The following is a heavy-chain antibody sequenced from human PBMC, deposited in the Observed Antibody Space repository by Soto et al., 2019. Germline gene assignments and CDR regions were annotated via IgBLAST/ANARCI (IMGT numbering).Heavy chain of an antibody. J-gene: IGHJ6*02. D-gene: IGHD2-15*01. CDR2: IIPIFGTA. Sequence: SVKVSCKASGGTFSSYAISWVRQAPGQGLEWMGGIIPIFGTANYAQKFQGRVTITADESTSTAYMELSSLRSEDTAVCYCADGYNRGSGGSPYYYYYYGIDVWGQGTTVTVSS. V-gene: IGHV1-69*13. CDR1: GGTFSSYA. CDR3: ADGYNRGSGGSPYYYYYYGIDV.